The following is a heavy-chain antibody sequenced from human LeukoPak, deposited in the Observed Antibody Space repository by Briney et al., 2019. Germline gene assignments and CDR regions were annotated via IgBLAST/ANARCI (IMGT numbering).Heavy chain of an antibody. V-gene: IGHV4-38-2*02. CDR2: VYRSGST. Sequence: PSETLSLTCTVSGYSISSGYHWGWIRQPPGKGLEWIGSVYRSGSTYYNPSLKSRVTISVDTSKNQFSLKLSSVTAADTAVYYCARRTRIRYSGYSYFDYWGQGTLVTVS. D-gene: IGHD5-12*01. CDR1: GYSISSGYH. CDR3: ARRTRIRYSGYSYFDY. J-gene: IGHJ4*02.